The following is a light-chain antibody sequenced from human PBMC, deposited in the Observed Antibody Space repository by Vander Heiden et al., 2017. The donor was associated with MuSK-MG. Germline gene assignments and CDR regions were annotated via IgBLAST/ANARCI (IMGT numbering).Light chain of an antibody. Sequence: EIVLTQSPATLSLSPGERATLSCRASQSVSSYLAWYQQKPGQAPRLLIYDASNRATGIPARFSGSGSGTDFTLTISSLEPEDFAVYYCQQRSNWPPGKLNVGRGNKVEIK. V-gene: IGKV3-11*01. CDR1: QSVSSY. J-gene: IGKJ4*01. CDR3: QQRSNWPPGKLN. CDR2: DAS.